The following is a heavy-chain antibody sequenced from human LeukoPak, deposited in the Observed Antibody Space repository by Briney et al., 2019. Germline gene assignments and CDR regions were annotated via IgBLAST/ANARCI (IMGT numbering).Heavy chain of an antibody. CDR1: GFTFSSYA. CDR3: TRDLMDYDVSTGLHHYYMDV. V-gene: IGHV3-30-3*01. J-gene: IGHJ6*02. D-gene: IGHD3-9*01. Sequence: GGSLRLSCAASGFTFSSYAMHWVCQAPGKGLEWVAVISYDGSNKYYADSVKGRFTISRDNSKNTLYLQMNSLRVEDTAVYYCTRDLMDYDVSTGLHHYYMDVWGQGTTVTVSS. CDR2: ISYDGSNK.